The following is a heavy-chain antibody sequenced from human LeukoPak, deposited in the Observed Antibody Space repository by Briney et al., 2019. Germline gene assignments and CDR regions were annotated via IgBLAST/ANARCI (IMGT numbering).Heavy chain of an antibody. Sequence: KPSETLSLTCAVSRYSITSGYHWAWIRQPPGKGLEWIGSIYRSGSAYYNPSLKRRVTISVDTSKNQSSLRLTSVTAADTAVYYCARVDYILDYWGQGTLVTASS. CDR1: RYSITSGYH. V-gene: IGHV4-38-2*01. CDR3: ARVDYILDY. CDR2: IYRSGSA. D-gene: IGHD4-11*01. J-gene: IGHJ4*02.